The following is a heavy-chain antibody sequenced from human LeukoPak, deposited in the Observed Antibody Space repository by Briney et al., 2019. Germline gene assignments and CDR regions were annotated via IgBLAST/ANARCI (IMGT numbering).Heavy chain of an antibody. V-gene: IGHV3-21*01. CDR2: ISSSSSYI. CDR1: GFTFSSYS. CDR3: ARQANHNTYYDYVWGSYRSFDY. Sequence: GGSLRLSCAASGFTFSSYSMNWVRQAPGKGLVWVSSISSSSSYIYYADSVKGRFTISRDNAKNSLYLQMNSLRAEDTAVYYCARQANHNTYYDYVWGSYRSFDYWGQGTLVTVSS. J-gene: IGHJ4*02. D-gene: IGHD3-16*02.